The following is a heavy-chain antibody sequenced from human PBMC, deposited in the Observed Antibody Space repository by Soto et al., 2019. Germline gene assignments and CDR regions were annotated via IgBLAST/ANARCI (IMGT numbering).Heavy chain of an antibody. V-gene: IGHV3-23*01. J-gene: IGHJ4*02. CDR1: GFTFSSYA. D-gene: IGHD3-22*01. Sequence: PGGSLRLSCAASGFTFSSYAMSWVRQAPGKGLEWVSAISGSGGSTYYADSVKGRFTISRDNSKSTLYLEMNSLRAEDTAVYYCAKDREYYYDSSGYFFFDYWGQGTLVTVSS. CDR2: ISGSGGST. CDR3: AKDREYYYDSSGYFFFDY.